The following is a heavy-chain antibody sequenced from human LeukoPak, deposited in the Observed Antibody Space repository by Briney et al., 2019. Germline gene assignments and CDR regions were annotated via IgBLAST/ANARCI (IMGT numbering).Heavy chain of an antibody. CDR1: GGSISSSSYY. J-gene: IGHJ4*02. V-gene: IGHV4-39*01. CDR3: ARGDNYYDSSVEFSGSYYFDY. CDR2: IYYSGST. Sequence: SETLSLTCTVSGGSISSSSYYWGWIRQPPGKGLEWIGNIYYSGSTYYNPSLKSRITISVDTSKSQFSLKLSSVTAADTAVYYCARGDNYYDSSVEFSGSYYFDYWGQGTLVTVSS. D-gene: IGHD3-22*01.